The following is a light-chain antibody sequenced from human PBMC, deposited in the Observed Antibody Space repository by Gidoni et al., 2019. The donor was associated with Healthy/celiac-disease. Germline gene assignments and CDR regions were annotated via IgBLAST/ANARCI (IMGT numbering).Light chain of an antibody. V-gene: IGKV1-9*01. CDR3: QQFNSYLRT. Sequence: DIQLTQSPSFLSASVGDRVTITCRASQGISSYLAWYQQKPGKAPKLLIYAASTLQSGVPSRFSGSGSGTEFTLTISSLQPEDFATYYCQQFNSYLRTFGQGTKLEIK. CDR1: QGISSY. CDR2: AAS. J-gene: IGKJ2*01.